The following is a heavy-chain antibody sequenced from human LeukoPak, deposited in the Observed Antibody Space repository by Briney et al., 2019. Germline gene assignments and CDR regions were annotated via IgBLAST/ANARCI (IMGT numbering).Heavy chain of an antibody. Sequence: GGSLRLSCAASGFTFSSSWMHWVCQAPEKGLEWVADIKCDGSEKYYVDSVKGRLTISRDNAKNSLYLQMNSLRAEDTAVYYCARDYDFPDYWGQGTLVTVSS. D-gene: IGHD3/OR15-3a*01. CDR3: ARDYDFPDY. J-gene: IGHJ4*02. V-gene: IGHV3-52*01. CDR1: GFTFSSSW. CDR2: IKCDGSEK.